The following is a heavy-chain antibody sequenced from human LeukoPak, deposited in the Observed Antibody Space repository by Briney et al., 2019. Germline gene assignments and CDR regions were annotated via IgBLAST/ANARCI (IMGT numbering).Heavy chain of an antibody. D-gene: IGHD1-26*01. J-gene: IGHJ6*03. CDR1: GFTFSSYS. Sequence: PGGSLRLSCAASGFTFSSYSMNWVRQAPGKGLEWVSSISSSSSYIYYADSVKGRFTISRDNAKNSLYLQMNSLRAEDTAVYYCARAERELPTNYYYYYMDVWGKGTTVTVSS. CDR3: ARAERELPTNYYYYYMDV. V-gene: IGHV3-21*01. CDR2: ISSSSSYI.